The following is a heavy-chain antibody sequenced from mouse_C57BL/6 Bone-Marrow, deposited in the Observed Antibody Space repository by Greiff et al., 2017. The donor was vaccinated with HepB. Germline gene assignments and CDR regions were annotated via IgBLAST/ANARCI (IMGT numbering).Heavy chain of an antibody. CDR2: IDPETGGT. Sequence: QVHVKQSGAELVRPGASVTLSCKASGYTFPDYEMHWVKQTPVHGLEWIGAIDPETGGTAYNQKFKGKAILTADKSSSTAYMELRSLTSEDSAVYYCTRIPFYAMDYWGQGTSVTVSS. CDR1: GYTFPDYE. J-gene: IGHJ4*01. V-gene: IGHV1-15*01. CDR3: TRIPFYAMDY.